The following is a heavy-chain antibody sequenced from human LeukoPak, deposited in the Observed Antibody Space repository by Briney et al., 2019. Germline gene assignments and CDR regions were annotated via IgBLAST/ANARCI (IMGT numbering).Heavy chain of an antibody. V-gene: IGHV4-30-4*01. CDR2: IYYSGST. D-gene: IGHD3-22*01. CDR1: GGSISSGDYY. CDR3: ASTSRKYYYDSSGKLSFDY. J-gene: IGHJ4*02. Sequence: SETLSLTCTVSGGSISSGDYYWSWIRQPPGKGLEWIGYIYYSGSTYYNPSLKSRVTISVDTSKNQFSLKLISVTAADTAVYYCASTSRKYYYDSSGKLSFDYWGKGTLVTVSS.